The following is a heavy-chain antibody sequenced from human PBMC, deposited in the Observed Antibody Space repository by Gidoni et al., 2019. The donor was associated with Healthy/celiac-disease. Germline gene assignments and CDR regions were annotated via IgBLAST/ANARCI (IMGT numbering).Heavy chain of an antibody. Sequence: QVQLVQSGAEVKKPGASVKVSCKASGYTFTSYAMHWVRQAPGQRLEWMGWINAGNGNTKYSQKFQGRVTITRDTSASTAYMELSSRRSEDTAVYYCARGLDIAVAGHLLDYWGQGTLVTVSS. V-gene: IGHV1-3*01. CDR3: ARGLDIAVAGHLLDY. CDR1: GYTFTSYA. J-gene: IGHJ4*02. CDR2: INAGNGNT. D-gene: IGHD6-19*01.